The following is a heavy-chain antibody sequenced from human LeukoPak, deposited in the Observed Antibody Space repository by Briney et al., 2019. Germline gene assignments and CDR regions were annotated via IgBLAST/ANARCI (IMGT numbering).Heavy chain of an antibody. V-gene: IGHV1-2*02. Sequence: VSLKVSCKASGYIFTGYYLHWVRQAPGQGLEWMGWINPNSGGTNHAQKFQGRVTLTGDTSINTVYMELTRLNSDDTAVYYCARALSSLRLYYFDSWGQGTLVTVSS. J-gene: IGHJ4*02. CDR2: INPNSGGT. CDR3: ARALSSLRLYYFDS. D-gene: IGHD6-6*01. CDR1: GYIFTGYY.